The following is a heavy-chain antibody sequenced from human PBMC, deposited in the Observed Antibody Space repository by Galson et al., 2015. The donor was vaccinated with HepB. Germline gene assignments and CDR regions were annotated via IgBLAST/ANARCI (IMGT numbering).Heavy chain of an antibody. V-gene: IGHV4-61*01. CDR2: IFYSGTT. J-gene: IGHJ4*02. D-gene: IGHD1-26*01. CDR1: GGSVSSDHYY. CDR3: ARTPLSGSYLS. Sequence: SETLSLTCTVSGGSVSSDHYYWSWIRQPPGKGLEWIGNIFYSGTTKYNPSLKSRVTMSVDTSNNQFSLKLSSVTAADTAVYYCARTPLSGSYLSWGQGTLVTVSS.